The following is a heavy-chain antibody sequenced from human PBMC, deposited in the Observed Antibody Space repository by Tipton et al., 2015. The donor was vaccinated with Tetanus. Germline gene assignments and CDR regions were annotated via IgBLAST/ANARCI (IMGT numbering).Heavy chain of an antibody. CDR2: IYYTGNT. Sequence: TLSLTCTVSGGSIRSGGYYWTWIRQHPERGLEWLGYIYYTGNTYYNPSLKSRVTISVDTSKDQFSLNLASVTAADTAVYFCARANFDSSKKGPFDSWGQGIPVIVSA. D-gene: IGHD3-3*01. J-gene: IGHJ4*02. CDR1: GGSIRSGGYY. V-gene: IGHV4-31*03. CDR3: ARANFDSSKKGPFDS.